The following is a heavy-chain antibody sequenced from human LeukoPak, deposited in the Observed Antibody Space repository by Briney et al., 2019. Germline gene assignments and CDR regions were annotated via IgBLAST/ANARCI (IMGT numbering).Heavy chain of an antibody. CDR1: GITFSRCG. V-gene: IGHV3-30*18. CDR2: ISDEGSNK. J-gene: IGHJ6*02. CDR3: AKDRSTYYYYFYGMDV. Sequence: GSSLRLSCAASGITFSRCGMHWVRQAPGKGLEWVAVISDEGSNKYYADSVKGRFTISRDNSKDTLYLQMNSLRDEDTAVYYCAKDRSTYYYYFYGMDVWGQGTTVTVSS.